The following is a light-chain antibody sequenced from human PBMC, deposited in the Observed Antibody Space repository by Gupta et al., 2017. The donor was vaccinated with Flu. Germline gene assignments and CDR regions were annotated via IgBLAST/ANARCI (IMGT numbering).Light chain of an antibody. CDR3: QQYNSYSWT. V-gene: IGKV1-5*03. J-gene: IGKJ1*01. CDR2: RAS. Sequence: GDRVTITCRASQNVNSWLAWFQQKPGKAPRLLIYRASSLESGVPLRLSGSGSETEFTLTINSLQPDESATYYCQQYNSYSWTFGQGTKVEIK. CDR1: QNVNSW.